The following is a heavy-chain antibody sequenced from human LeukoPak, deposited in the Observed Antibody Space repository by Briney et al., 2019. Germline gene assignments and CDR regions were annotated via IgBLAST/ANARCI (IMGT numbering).Heavy chain of an antibody. V-gene: IGHV4-39*01. J-gene: IGHJ5*02. D-gene: IGHD3-22*01. CDR2: IYYIGST. CDR3: ARHPYYYDGSGCGAQNYFDP. CDR1: GGSISSGNYY. Sequence: PSETLSLTCTVSGGSISSGNYYWGWIRRPPGKGLEWLGSIYYIGSTYDNPSLKSRVTISVDTSTNQFSLQLSTVTAADTAIYFCARHPYYYDGSGCGAQNYFDPWGQGTLVTVSS.